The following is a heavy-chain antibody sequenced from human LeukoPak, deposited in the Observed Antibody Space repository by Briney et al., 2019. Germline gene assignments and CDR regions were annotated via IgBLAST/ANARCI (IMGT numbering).Heavy chain of an antibody. V-gene: IGHV4-39*07. CDR1: GGSISSSSYY. J-gene: IGHJ3*02. D-gene: IGHD3-22*01. CDR2: IYYSGST. Sequence: PSETLSLTCTVSGGSISSSSYYWGWIRQPPGKGLEWIGSIYYSGSTYYNPSLKSRLTISVDTSKNQFSLKLSSVTAADTAVYYCAREARYYYDSSGSGAFDIWGQGAMVTVSS. CDR3: AREARYYYDSSGSGAFDI.